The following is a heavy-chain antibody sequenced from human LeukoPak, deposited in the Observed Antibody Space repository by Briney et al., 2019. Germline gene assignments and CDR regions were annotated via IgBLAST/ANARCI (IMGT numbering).Heavy chain of an antibody. J-gene: IGHJ4*02. CDR3: AREPTSGSCYFDY. CDR1: GYTFTASY. Sequence: GAPVKVSCKASGYTFTASYLHWVRQAPGLGLEWMGMANPTSGRTNYAQKFRGRVTMTRDTSTSTVYMELTSLRSEDTAVYYCAREPTSGSCYFDYWGLGTLVTVSS. D-gene: IGHD1-26*01. V-gene: IGHV1-46*01. CDR2: ANPTSGRT.